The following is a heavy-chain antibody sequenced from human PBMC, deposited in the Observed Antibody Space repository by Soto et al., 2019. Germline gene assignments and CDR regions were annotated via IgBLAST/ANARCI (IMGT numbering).Heavy chain of an antibody. D-gene: IGHD5-18*01. Sequence: SETLSLTCRVSGDSVSSGFYYWTWIRQSPVKGLEWIGNIYYSGSTEYNPSLTSRVTISFDMSKNQLSLTLTSVTAADSAVYFCARPRGHTSGVFERWGQGTTVT. J-gene: IGHJ3*02. CDR3: ARPRGHTSGVFER. V-gene: IGHV4-61*01. CDR2: IYYSGST. CDR1: GDSVSSGFYY.